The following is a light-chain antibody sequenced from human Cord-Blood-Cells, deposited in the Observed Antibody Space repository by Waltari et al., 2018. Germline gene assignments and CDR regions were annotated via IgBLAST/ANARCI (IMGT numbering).Light chain of an antibody. J-gene: IGLJ1*01. CDR3: CSYAGSYNYV. CDR2: GVS. CDR1: SSDVGGYNY. Sequence: QSALTQPRSVSGSPGQSVTISCTGTSSDVGGYNYVSWYQQHPGKAPKLMFHGVSKRPSGVPDRFSGSKSGNTASLTISGLQAEDEADYYCCSYAGSYNYVFGTGTKVTVL. V-gene: IGLV2-11*01.